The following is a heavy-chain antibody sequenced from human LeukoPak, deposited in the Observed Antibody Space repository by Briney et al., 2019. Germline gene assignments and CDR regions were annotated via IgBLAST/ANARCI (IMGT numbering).Heavy chain of an antibody. Sequence: TGESLKISCKGSGYSFTSYWIGWVRQMPGKGLEWMGIIYPGDSDTRYSPSFQGQVTISADKPIRTAYLQWSSLKASDTAMYYCARQVYYGSGNLNFDYWGQGTLVTVSS. CDR1: GYSFTSYW. CDR3: ARQVYYGSGNLNFDY. CDR2: IYPGDSDT. J-gene: IGHJ4*02. V-gene: IGHV5-51*01. D-gene: IGHD3-10*01.